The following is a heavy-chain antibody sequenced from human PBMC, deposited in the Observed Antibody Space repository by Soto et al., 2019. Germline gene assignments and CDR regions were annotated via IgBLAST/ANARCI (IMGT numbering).Heavy chain of an antibody. J-gene: IGHJ6*02. Sequence: QVQLQESGPGLVKPSETLSLTCTVSGGSVSSGSYYWSWIRQPPGKGLEWIGYIYYSGSTNYNPSLKSRVTISVDTSKNQFSLKLSSVTAADTAVYYCARDLRYYYGMDVWGQGITVTVSS. V-gene: IGHV4-61*01. CDR3: ARDLRYYYGMDV. CDR2: IYYSGST. CDR1: GGSVSSGSYY.